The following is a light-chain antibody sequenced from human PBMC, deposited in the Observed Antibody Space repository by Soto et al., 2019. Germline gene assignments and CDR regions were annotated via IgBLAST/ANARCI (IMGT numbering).Light chain of an antibody. CDR3: QLYGSTPLYT. J-gene: IGKJ2*01. Sequence: EVVLTQSPGTLSLSPGERAALSCRASQSVRSTYLAWYQQKPGQAPRLLIYGAYSRATGIPDRFSGSGSGTDFTLTISRLEPEDFAVYYCQLYGSTPLYTFGEGTKLEI. CDR2: GAY. CDR1: QSVRSTY. V-gene: IGKV3-20*01.